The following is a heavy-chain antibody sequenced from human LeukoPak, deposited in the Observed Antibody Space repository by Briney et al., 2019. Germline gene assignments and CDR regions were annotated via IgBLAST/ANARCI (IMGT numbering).Heavy chain of an antibody. V-gene: IGHV4-31*03. CDR1: GGSISSGGYY. D-gene: IGHD2-2*01. CDR3: ARVPAAFLFYYYYYMDV. CDR2: IYYSGST. J-gene: IGHJ6*03. Sequence: SQTLSLTCTVSGGSISSGGYYWSWIRQHPGKGLEWIGYIYYSGSTYYNPSLKSRVTISVDTSKNQFSLKLSSVTAADTAVYYCARVPAAFLFYYYYYMDVWGKGTTVTVSS.